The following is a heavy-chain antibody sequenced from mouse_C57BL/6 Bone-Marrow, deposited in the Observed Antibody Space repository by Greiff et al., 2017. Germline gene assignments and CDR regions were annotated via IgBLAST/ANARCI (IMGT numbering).Heavy chain of an antibody. J-gene: IGHJ4*01. D-gene: IGHD2-4*01. V-gene: IGHV1-39*01. CDR1: GYSFTDYN. CDR2: INPNYGTT. Sequence: VQLKESGPELVKPDASVKISCKASGYSFTDYNMNWVKQSNGKSLEWIGVINPNYGTTSYNQKFKGKATLTVDQSSSTAYMQLNSLTSEDSAVYHCARGYDYDYAMDYWGQGTSVTVSS. CDR3: ARGYDYDYAMDY.